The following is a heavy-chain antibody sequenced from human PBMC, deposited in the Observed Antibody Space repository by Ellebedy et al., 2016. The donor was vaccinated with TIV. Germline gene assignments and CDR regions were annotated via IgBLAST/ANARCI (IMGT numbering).Heavy chain of an antibody. D-gene: IGHD1-26*01. CDR1: GFPFDDYA. Sequence: GGSLRLXXATSGFPFDDYAMHWVRQAPGKGLEWVSGISWNSGSIGYADSVKGRFTISRDNAKNSLYLQMNSLRAEDTAVYYCAREGGGSYYRGYYYMDVWGKGTTVTVSS. CDR3: AREGGGSYYRGYYYMDV. V-gene: IGHV3-9*01. CDR2: ISWNSGSI. J-gene: IGHJ6*03.